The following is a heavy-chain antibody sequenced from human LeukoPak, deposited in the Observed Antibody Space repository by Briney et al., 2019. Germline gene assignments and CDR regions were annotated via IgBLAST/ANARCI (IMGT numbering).Heavy chain of an antibody. CDR2: IYHSGST. V-gene: IGHV4-4*02. CDR3: ARRPSGYSYGYDY. D-gene: IGHD5-18*01. J-gene: IGHJ4*02. Sequence: MTSETLSLTCAVSGGSISSSNWWSWVRQPPGKGLEWIGEIYHSGSTNYNPSLKSRVTISVDKSKNQFSLKLSSVTAADTAVYYCARRPSGYSYGYDYWGQGTLVTVSS. CDR1: GGSISSSNW.